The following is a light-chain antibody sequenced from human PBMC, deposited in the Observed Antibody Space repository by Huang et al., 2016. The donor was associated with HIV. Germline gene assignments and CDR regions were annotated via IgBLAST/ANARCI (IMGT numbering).Light chain of an antibody. CDR3: QQYYSTPRT. J-gene: IGKJ1*01. V-gene: IGKV4-1*01. CDR1: QSILYSSNNKNY. Sequence: DIVMTQSPDSLAVSLGERATINCKSSQSILYSSNNKNYLTWYQQKPGQPPKMRSYWASTRESGVPERFSGSGSGTDFTLTINNLQAEDVAVYYCQQYYSTPRTFGQGTKVEI. CDR2: WAS.